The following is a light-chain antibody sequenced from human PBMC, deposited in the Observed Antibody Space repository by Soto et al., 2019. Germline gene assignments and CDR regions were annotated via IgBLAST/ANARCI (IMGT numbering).Light chain of an antibody. V-gene: IGKV3-20*01. CDR2: GAS. Sequence: EIVLVQSAGTLSLSPGERATLSCRASQSVSSSYLAWYQQKPGQAPRLLIYGASSRATGIPDRFSGSGSGTDFTLTISRLEPEDFAVYYCQQYGRSRWTFGQGTKVDIK. J-gene: IGKJ1*01. CDR1: QSVSSSY. CDR3: QQYGRSRWT.